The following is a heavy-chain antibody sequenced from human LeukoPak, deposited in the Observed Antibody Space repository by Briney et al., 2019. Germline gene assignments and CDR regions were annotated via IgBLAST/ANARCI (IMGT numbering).Heavy chain of an antibody. V-gene: IGHV4-59*08. CDR2: IYYSGST. CDR1: GGSISSYY. CDR3: ARARLSGPEDY. D-gene: IGHD3-3*01. Sequence: SETLSLTCTVSGGSISSYYWGWIRQSPGKGLEWIGYIYYSGSTNYNPSLKSRVTISVDTSKNQFSLKLSSVTAADTAVYYCARARLSGPEDYWGQGTLVTVSS. J-gene: IGHJ4*02.